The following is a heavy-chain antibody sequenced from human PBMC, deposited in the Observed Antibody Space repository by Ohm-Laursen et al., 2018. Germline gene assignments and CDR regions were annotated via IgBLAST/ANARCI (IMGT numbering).Heavy chain of an antibody. V-gene: IGHV4-34*01. D-gene: IGHD6-19*01. CDR2: ITHSGST. J-gene: IGHJ6*02. CDR3: ARDSGRSSGWGTYYYYGLDV. Sequence: SETLSLTCAVYGGSFSGYYWNWIRQPPGKGLEWVGEITHSGSTNYNPSLKSRVTISLDTSKNQFSLKLSSVTAADTAVYYCARDSGRSSGWGTYYYYGLDVWGQGTTVTVSS. CDR1: GGSFSGYY.